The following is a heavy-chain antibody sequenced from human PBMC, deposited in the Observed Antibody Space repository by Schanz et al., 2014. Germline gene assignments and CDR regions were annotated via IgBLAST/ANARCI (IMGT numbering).Heavy chain of an antibody. CDR3: AKGMGYCSGGTCYDYYYYGLDV. J-gene: IGHJ6*02. Sequence: QVQLLQFGGGVVQPGRSLRLSCAASGFTFSSYAMHWVRQAPGKGLEWVALISNDGSIKYYADSVEGRFTISRDNSENTLYLQMNSLSADDTAVFYCAKGMGYCSGGTCYDYYYYGLDVWGQGTTXTVSS. CDR1: GFTFSSYA. V-gene: IGHV3-30-3*01. D-gene: IGHD2-15*01. CDR2: ISNDGSIK.